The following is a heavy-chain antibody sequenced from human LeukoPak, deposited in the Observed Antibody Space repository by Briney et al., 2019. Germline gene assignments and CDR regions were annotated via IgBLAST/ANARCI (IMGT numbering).Heavy chain of an antibody. CDR1: GFTSSAFW. V-gene: IGHV3-7*01. CDR2: IKKDGSEK. J-gene: IGHJ6*04. D-gene: IGHD2-2*01. Sequence: GGSLRLSCVASGFTSSAFWMSWVRRPPGKGLEWVANIKKDGSEKEYVDSVKGRFSIFRDNAKNSVFLQMNSLRAEDTAGYYXXXXAXVVPXGLPLWGKGTTVIVSS. CDR3: XXXAXVVPXGLPL.